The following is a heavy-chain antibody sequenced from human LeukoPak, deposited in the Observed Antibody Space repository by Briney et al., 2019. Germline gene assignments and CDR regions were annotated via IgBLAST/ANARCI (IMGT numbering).Heavy chain of an antibody. J-gene: IGHJ3*02. Sequence: GGSLRLSCAASGFTFSSYWMSWVRQAPGKGLEWVANIKQDGSEKYYVDSVKGRFTISRDNAKNSLYLQMNSLRAEDTAVYYCATDDYYDCSGYDRFDIWGQGTMVTVSS. CDR1: GFTFSSYW. CDR2: IKQDGSEK. CDR3: ATDDYYDCSGYDRFDI. D-gene: IGHD3-22*01. V-gene: IGHV3-7*01.